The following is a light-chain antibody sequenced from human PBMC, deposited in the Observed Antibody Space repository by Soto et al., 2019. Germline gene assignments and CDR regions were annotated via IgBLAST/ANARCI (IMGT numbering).Light chain of an antibody. J-gene: IGKJ4*01. CDR1: QSVSNN. CDR3: QQYNTWSPLT. CDR2: GAS. Sequence: EIVMTQSPATLSVSPGERATLSCRASQSVSNNLAWYQQKPGQAPRLLIYGASTRAPGIPARFSGSGSGTEFTLTIRSLQSEDFAGYYCQQYNTWSPLTFGGGTKVETK. V-gene: IGKV3-15*01.